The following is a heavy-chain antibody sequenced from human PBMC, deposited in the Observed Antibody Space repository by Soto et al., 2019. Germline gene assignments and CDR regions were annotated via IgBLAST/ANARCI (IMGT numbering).Heavy chain of an antibody. CDR3: ARATPYYYGSGSYLTSGVLDY. V-gene: IGHV3-30-3*01. CDR1: GFTFSSYA. D-gene: IGHD3-10*01. CDR2: ISYDGSNK. Sequence: QVQLVESGGGVVQPGRSLRLSCAASGFTFSSYAMHWVRQAPGKGLEWVAVISYDGSNKYYADSVKGRFTISRDNSKNTVYLQMNSLRAEDTAVYYCARATPYYYGSGSYLTSGVLDYWGQGTLVTVSS. J-gene: IGHJ4*02.